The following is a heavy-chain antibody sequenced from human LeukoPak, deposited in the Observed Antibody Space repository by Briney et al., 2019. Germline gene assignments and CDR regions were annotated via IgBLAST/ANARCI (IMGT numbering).Heavy chain of an antibody. CDR3: ARGIGGGSGSNYFDY. CDR1: GFTFSSYG. Sequence: PGGSLRLSCAAPGFTFSSYGMHWVRQAPGKGLEWVAVISHDGSFKYYEDSVKGRFTISRDNSKNTLYLQTNSLKPEDPAVYYCARGIGGGSGSNYFDYWGQGTLVTVSS. J-gene: IGHJ4*02. CDR2: ISHDGSFK. D-gene: IGHD3-10*01. V-gene: IGHV3-30*03.